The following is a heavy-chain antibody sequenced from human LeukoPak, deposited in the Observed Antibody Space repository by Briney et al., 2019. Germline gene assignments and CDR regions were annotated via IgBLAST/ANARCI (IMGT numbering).Heavy chain of an antibody. Sequence: PGGSLRLSCAASGLSVSGSYMSRVPQAPRMGLEWVSVIYNSGSTHYVDSVPGRFTISRDNSKNTLYLQMSSLRAEDTAIYYCARERCSGGACYHYYNYFMDVWGKGTTVTVAS. CDR1: GLSVSGSY. CDR2: IYNSGST. CDR3: ARERCSGGACYHYYNYFMDV. D-gene: IGHD2-15*01. V-gene: IGHV3-53*01. J-gene: IGHJ6*03.